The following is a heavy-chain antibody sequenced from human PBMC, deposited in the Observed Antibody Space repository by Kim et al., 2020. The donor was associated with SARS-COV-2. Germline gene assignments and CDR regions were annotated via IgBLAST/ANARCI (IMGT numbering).Heavy chain of an antibody. V-gene: IGHV3-23*01. J-gene: IGHJ4*02. D-gene: IGHD2-15*01. CDR1: GFTFTDYT. CDR2: FGAASQTG. CDR3: AGYCRGGSCSGKGSFDY. Sequence: GGSLRLSCATSGFTFTDYTVTWVRHAPGKGLEWVSTFGAASQTGYYADSVQGRFTVSSDNSRATLYLQMDGLRAEDTAVYYCAGYCRGGSCSGKGSFDYWGQGALVTVSS.